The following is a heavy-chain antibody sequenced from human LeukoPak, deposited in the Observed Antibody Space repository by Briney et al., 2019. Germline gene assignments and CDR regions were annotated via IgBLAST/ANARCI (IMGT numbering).Heavy chain of an antibody. Sequence: SETLSLTCTVSGYSISSGTYYWTWIRQPAGKGLEWIGRISTSGSTNYNPSLKSRVTISLDTSKNQFSLKLSSVTAADTAVFYCASFTGYCSGTSCYPNAFDIWGQGTMVTVSS. D-gene: IGHD2-2*01. CDR1: GYSISSGTYY. CDR2: ISTSGST. V-gene: IGHV4-61*02. J-gene: IGHJ3*02. CDR3: ASFTGYCSGTSCYPNAFDI.